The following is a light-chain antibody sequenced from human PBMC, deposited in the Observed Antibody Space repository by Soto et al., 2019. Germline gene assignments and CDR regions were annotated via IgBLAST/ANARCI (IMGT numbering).Light chain of an antibody. J-gene: IGLJ2*01. CDR3: SSFTSSNTVV. CDR1: SSDVGAYNY. CDR2: EVS. V-gene: IGLV2-14*01. Sequence: QPVLTRPASVSGSPGQSITISCTGTSSDVGAYNYVSWYQQHPGKAPKLMISEVSKRPSGVSNRFSGSKSGNTASLTISGLQDEDEAHYYCSSFTSSNTVVFGGGTKVTVL.